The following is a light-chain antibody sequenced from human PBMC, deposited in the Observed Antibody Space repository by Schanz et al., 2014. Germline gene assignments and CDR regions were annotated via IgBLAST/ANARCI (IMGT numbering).Light chain of an antibody. CDR3: LLQYSGGTRV. J-gene: IGLJ3*02. CDR1: TGTVTSGHY. CDR2: DTT. V-gene: IGLV7-46*01. Sequence: QAVVTQEPSLTVSPGGTVTLTCGSSTGTVTSGHYPYWFQQKPGQAPKTLIYDTTFKHSWTPARFSASLLGGKAGLTLSGAQRDDEADYYCLLQYSGGTRVFGGGTKLTVL.